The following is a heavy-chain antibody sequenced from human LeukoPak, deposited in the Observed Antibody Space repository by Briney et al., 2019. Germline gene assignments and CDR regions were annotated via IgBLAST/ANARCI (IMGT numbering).Heavy chain of an antibody. V-gene: IGHV1-2*02. CDR2: INPNSGGT. D-gene: IGHD5-24*01. CDR3: ARLEMATTTPNDY. J-gene: IGHJ4*02. Sequence: ASVKVSCKASGYTFTGYYMHWVRQAPGQGLEWMGWINPNSGGTNYAQKFQGRVTMTRDTSISTAYMELSRLRSDDTAVYYCARLEMATTTPNDYWGQGTLVTVSS. CDR1: GYTFTGYY.